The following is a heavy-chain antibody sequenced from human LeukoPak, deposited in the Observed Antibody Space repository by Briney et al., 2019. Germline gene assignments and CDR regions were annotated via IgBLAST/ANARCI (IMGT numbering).Heavy chain of an antibody. D-gene: IGHD2-15*01. CDR1: GXSISSYY. J-gene: IGHJ3*02. V-gene: IGHV4-59*08. Sequence: SETLSLTCTVSGXSISSYYGSWIRQPPGKGQEWIGYIYYSGSTNYNPSLKSRVTISVDTSKNQFSLKLSSVTAADTAVYYCARHRWCSGGSCYSRAFDIWGQGIMVTVSS. CDR2: IYYSGST. CDR3: ARHRWCSGGSCYSRAFDI.